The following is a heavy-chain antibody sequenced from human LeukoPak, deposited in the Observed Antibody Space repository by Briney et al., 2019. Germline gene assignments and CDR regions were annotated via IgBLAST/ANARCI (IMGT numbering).Heavy chain of an antibody. J-gene: IGHJ4*02. CDR3: AKVGALQYQLPPD. D-gene: IGHD2-2*01. CDR2: ISGSGGST. Sequence: GGSLRLSCAASGFTFSSYAMSWVRQAPGKGLEWVSAISGSGGSTYYADSVKGRFTISRDNSKNALYLQMNSLRAEDTAVYYCAKVGALQYQLPPDWGQGTLVTVSS. V-gene: IGHV3-23*01. CDR1: GFTFSSYA.